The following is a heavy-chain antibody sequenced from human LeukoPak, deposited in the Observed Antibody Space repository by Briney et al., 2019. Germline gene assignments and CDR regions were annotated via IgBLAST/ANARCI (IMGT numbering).Heavy chain of an antibody. CDR2: IYYSGST. CDR3: ARFLWQYNWFDP. V-gene: IGHV4-59*01. D-gene: IGHD2-21*01. CDR1: GGSISSYY. Sequence: PSETLSLTCTVSGGSISSYYWSWIRQPPGKGLEWIGYIYYSGSTNYNPSLKSRVTISVDTSKNQFSLKLSSVTAADTAVYYCARFLWQYNWFDPWGQGTLVTVSS. J-gene: IGHJ5*02.